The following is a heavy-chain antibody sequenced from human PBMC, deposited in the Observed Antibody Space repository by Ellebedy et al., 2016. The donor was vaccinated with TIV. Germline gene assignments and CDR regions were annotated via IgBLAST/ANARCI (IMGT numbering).Heavy chain of an antibody. J-gene: IGHJ1*01. CDR2: IWYDGSNK. CDR3: ASNYYYDSSGYHDALYFQH. D-gene: IGHD3-22*01. Sequence: GESLKISCAASGFTFSSYGMHWVRQAPGKGLEWVAVIWYDGSNKYYADSVKGRFTISRDNSKNTLYLQMNSLRAEDTAVYYCASNYYYDSSGYHDALYFQHWGQGTLVTVSS. CDR1: GFTFSSYG. V-gene: IGHV3-33*01.